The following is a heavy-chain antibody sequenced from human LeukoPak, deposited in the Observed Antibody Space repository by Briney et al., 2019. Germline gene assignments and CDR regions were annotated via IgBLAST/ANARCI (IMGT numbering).Heavy chain of an antibody. Sequence: GRSLRLSCAASGFTFSSYAMHWVRQAPGKGLEWVAVISYDGSNKYYADSVKGRFTISRDNSKNTLSLQMNSLRAEDTAVYYCARDLTPSGYPDWFDPWGQGTLVTVSS. CDR2: ISYDGSNK. V-gene: IGHV3-30-3*01. CDR3: ARDLTPSGYPDWFDP. J-gene: IGHJ5*02. CDR1: GFTFSSYA. D-gene: IGHD3-3*01.